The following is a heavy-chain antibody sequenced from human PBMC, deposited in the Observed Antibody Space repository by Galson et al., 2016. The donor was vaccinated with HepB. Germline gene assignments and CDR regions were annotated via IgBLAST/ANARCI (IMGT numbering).Heavy chain of an antibody. J-gene: IGHJ6*02. CDR2: ISYHGINQ. CDR3: ARAPHGLDV. CDR1: GFTFRDYA. V-gene: IGHV3-30*04. Sequence: SLRLSCAASGFTFRDYAMHWVRQAPGKGLEWVAAISYHGINQYHTDSVKGRFTISRDQSKNTLFLQMNSLRAEDTAIYYCARAPHGLDVWGQGTTVTVSS.